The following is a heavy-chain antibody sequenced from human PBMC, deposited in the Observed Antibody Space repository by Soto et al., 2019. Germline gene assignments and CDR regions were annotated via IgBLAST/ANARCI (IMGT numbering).Heavy chain of an antibody. CDR3: ARVQIQKLPESGTTYYYDTSDS. CDR1: GGTFSSYA. CDR2: IIPIFGTA. J-gene: IGHJ4*02. V-gene: IGHV1-69*13. D-gene: IGHD3-22*01. Sequence: GASVKVSCKASGGTFSSYAISWVRQAPGQGLEWMGGIIPIFGTANYAQKFQGRVTITADESTSTAYMELNSLRAEDTAVYYCARVQIQKLPESGTTYYYDTSDSWGQGTLVTVSS.